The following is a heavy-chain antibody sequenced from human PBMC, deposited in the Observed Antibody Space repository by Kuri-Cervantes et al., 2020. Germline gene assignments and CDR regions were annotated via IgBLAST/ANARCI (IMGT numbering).Heavy chain of an antibody. CDR3: AKVGPMVRGIAFDP. V-gene: IGHV3-23*01. D-gene: IGHD3-10*01. J-gene: IGHJ5*02. CDR1: GFTFSSYA. Sequence: GESLKISCAASGFTFSSYAMSWVRQAPGKGLEWVSAISGSGGSTYYADSVKGRFTISRDNSKNTLYLQMNSLRAEDTAVYYCAKVGPMVRGIAFDPWGQGTLVTVSS. CDR2: ISGSGGST.